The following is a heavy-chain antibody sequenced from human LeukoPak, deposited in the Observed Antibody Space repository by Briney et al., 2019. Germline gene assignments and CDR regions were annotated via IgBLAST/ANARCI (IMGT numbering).Heavy chain of an antibody. V-gene: IGHV3-30*04. CDR1: GFSFNTYV. J-gene: IGHJ3*02. CDR3: AREADAFDI. CDR2: ISQDVSNK. Sequence: GRALSLFCAASGFSFNTYVMHGVPQAPGQGLEWVVGISQDVSNKYYADSVKGRFIISRDNSENTVYLQLNSLRHEDTAVYFCAREADAFDIWGQGTMVTVSS.